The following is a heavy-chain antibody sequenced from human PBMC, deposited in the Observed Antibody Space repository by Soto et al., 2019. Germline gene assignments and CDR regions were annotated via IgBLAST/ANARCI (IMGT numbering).Heavy chain of an antibody. CDR2: IYPGDSDI. Sequence: GESLKISCKSSGYSFTNCWIGWVRQMPGKGLEWMGIIYPGDSDIRYSPSFQGQVTISADKSISTAYLQWSSLKASDTAMYYCASHLRTGYKSGLGAFDIWGQGTMVTVSS. J-gene: IGHJ3*02. CDR3: ASHLRTGYKSGLGAFDI. CDR1: GYSFTNCW. D-gene: IGHD5-12*01. V-gene: IGHV5-51*01.